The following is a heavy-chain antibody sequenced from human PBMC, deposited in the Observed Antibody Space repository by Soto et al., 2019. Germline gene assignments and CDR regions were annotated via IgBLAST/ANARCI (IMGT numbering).Heavy chain of an antibody. D-gene: IGHD1-1*01. CDR2: VYYGGST. Sequence: QLQLQESGPGHVKPSETLSLTCTVSGDSIDRTSYFWGWIRQPPGKGLEWIGSVYYGGSTYYNPSLKSRLTISVDTSTNPLSLKVRSVTAADTAVYYCARHAQLELDGYWGQGTLVTVSS. CDR3: ARHAQLELDGY. J-gene: IGHJ4*02. CDR1: GDSIDRTSYF. V-gene: IGHV4-39*01.